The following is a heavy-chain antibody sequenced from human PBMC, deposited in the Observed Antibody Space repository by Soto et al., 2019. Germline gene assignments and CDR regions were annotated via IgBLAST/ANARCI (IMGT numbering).Heavy chain of an antibody. CDR1: GYSFTSYW. D-gene: IGHD6-13*01. Sequence: GESLKISCKGSGYSFTSYWISWVRQMPGKGLEWMGRIDPSDSYTNYSPSFQGHVTISADKSISTAYLQWSSLKASDTAMYYCARQLIAAAGTGRYFQHWGQGTLVTVSS. CDR2: IDPSDSYT. CDR3: ARQLIAAAGTGRYFQH. V-gene: IGHV5-10-1*01. J-gene: IGHJ1*01.